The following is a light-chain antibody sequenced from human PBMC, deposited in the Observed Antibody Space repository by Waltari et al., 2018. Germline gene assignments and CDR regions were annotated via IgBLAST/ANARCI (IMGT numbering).Light chain of an antibody. V-gene: IGKV1-39*01. CDR1: QNISAY. CDR2: ATS. CDR3: QQSYTTPRP. Sequence: DIQMNQYPSSLSASVGDRVTISCRASQNISAYLNWYQQKPAKAPKLLIYATSSLQSGVPSRFRDSVSDAHFPLTINSLYPEYFATYYCQQSYTTPRPFGQGTSLEI. J-gene: IGKJ2*01.